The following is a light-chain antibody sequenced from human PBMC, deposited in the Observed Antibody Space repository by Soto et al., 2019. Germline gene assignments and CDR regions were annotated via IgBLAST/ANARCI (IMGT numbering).Light chain of an antibody. CDR1: QNLSRYF. Sequence: EVVLTQSPGTLYLTPGDRASLSCRASQNLSRYFLAWYQHKPGQAPRLLISGASRRAPGIPDRFSGAGSGTDFTLTIRRLEPEDFALYYCQQHDILPVTCGQGTRLEIK. J-gene: IGKJ5*01. V-gene: IGKV3-20*01. CDR3: QQHDILPVT. CDR2: GAS.